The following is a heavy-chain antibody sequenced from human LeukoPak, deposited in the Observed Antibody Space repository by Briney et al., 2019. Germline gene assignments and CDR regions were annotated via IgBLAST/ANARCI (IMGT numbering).Heavy chain of an antibody. Sequence: PSETLSLTCTVSGYSISSGCYWGWIRQPPGKGLEWIGSIYNSGSTYYNSSLKSRVTISVDTSKNQFSLKLRPVTAADTAMYDCARAYSSSWYYNWFDPWGQGTLVTVSS. J-gene: IGHJ5*02. CDR1: GYSISSGCY. V-gene: IGHV4-38-2*02. D-gene: IGHD6-13*01. CDR3: ARAYSSSWYYNWFDP. CDR2: IYNSGST.